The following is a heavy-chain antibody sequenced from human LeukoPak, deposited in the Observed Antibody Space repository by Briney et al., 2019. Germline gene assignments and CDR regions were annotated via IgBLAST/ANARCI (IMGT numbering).Heavy chain of an antibody. D-gene: IGHD6-13*01. V-gene: IGHV1-2*02. CDR1: GYTFTAYS. J-gene: IGHJ4*02. CDR2: INPNSGDT. CDR3: ARDAIAAAGAGA. Sequence: ASVKVSCKASGYTFTAYSMHWVRQAPGQGLEWMGWINPNSGDTDYAQKFQGRVTMTRDTSISTAYLEVSRLTSDDTAVYFCARDAIAAAGAGAWGQGTLVTVSS.